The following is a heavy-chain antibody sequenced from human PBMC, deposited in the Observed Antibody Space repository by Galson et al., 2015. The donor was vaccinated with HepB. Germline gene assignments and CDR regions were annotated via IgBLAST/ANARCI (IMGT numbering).Heavy chain of an antibody. J-gene: IGHJ4*02. CDR1: GGTFSSYA. CDR2: IIPIFGTA. CDR3: ARGYCSSTSCYNFDY. D-gene: IGHD2-2*02. V-gene: IGHV1-69*13. Sequence: SVKVSCKASGGTFSSYAISWVRQAPGQGLEWMGGIIPIFGTANYAQKFQGRVTITADESTSTAYMELSSLRSEDTAVYYCARGYCSSTSCYNFDYWGQGTLVTVSS.